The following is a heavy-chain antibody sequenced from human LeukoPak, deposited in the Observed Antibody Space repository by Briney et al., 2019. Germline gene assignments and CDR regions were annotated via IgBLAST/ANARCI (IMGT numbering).Heavy chain of an antibody. CDR2: IGSDYKT. CDR1: GFTFSGSA. V-gene: IGHV3-23*01. Sequence: GGSLRLSCAASGFTFSGSAMTWVRQAPGKGLEWVSSIGSDYKTHYSESVKGRFAISRDNSKSTLFLQMNSLRAEDTALYYFAKDLQYYVAMDVWGQGTAVTVSS. J-gene: IGHJ6*02. D-gene: IGHD3-10*02. CDR3: AKDLQYYVAMDV.